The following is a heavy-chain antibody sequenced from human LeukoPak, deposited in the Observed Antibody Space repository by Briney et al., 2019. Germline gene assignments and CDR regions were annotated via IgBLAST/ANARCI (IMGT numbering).Heavy chain of an antibody. CDR2: IYYSGST. J-gene: IGHJ5*02. D-gene: IGHD1-14*01. V-gene: IGHV4-31*03. CDR3: ARGSPRTGFDP. Sequence: SQTLSLTCTVSGGSISSGGYFWSWIRQHPGKGLEWVGYIYYSGSTYYNPSLKSRVTISVDTSKNQFSLKLSSVTAADTAVYYCARGSPRTGFDPWGQGTLVTVSS. CDR1: GGSISSGGYF.